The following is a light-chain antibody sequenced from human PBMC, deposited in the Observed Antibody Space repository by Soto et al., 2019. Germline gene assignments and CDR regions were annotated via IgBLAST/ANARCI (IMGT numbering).Light chain of an antibody. CDR3: LQHNSYPLT. Sequence: DIQMTQSPSSLSASVGDRVTITCRASQGIRKDLCWYQQRPGKAPKRLIFGASSLQSGVPSRFSGSASGTEFTLTISSPQPEDFATYFCLQHNSYPLTFGGGTKVELK. CDR2: GAS. CDR1: QGIRKD. J-gene: IGKJ4*01. V-gene: IGKV1-17*01.